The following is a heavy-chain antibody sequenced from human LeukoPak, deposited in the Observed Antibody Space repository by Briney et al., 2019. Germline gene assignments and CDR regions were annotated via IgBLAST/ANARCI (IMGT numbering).Heavy chain of an antibody. CDR1: GFTFSDYY. D-gene: IGHD6-13*01. V-gene: IGHV3-11*04. CDR2: ISSSGSTK. CDR3: AKDISGSWSIDY. Sequence: PGGSLRLSCAASGFTFSDYYMSWIRQAPGKGLEWVSYISSSGSTKYYADSVKGRFTISRDNSKNTLYLQMNCLRAEDTAVYYCAKDISGSWSIDYWGQGTLVTVSS. J-gene: IGHJ4*02.